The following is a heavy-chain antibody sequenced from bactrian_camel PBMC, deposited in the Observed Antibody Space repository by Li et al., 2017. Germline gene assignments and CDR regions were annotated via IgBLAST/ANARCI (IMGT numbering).Heavy chain of an antibody. CDR2: FRTDGDT. CDR3: ALDPGETIESIFELSLIPHFGY. Sequence: HVQLVESGGGEVQVGGSLSLSCQGSDYTIRSYCMGWFRQAPGKERERVATFRTDGDTRYDDSAKGRFTISTDGARNNLFLQMNFVRPEDAGMYYCALDPGETIESIFELSLIPHFGYWGQGTQVTVS. D-gene: IGHD1*01. V-gene: IGHV3S57*01. CDR1: DYTIRSYC. J-gene: IGHJ6*01.